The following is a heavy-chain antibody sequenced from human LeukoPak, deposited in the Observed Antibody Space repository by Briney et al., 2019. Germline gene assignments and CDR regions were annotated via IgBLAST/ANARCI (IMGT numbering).Heavy chain of an antibody. CDR2: IYYSGST. CDR1: GGSISSSSYY. Sequence: PSETLSLTCTVSGGSISSSSYYWGWIRQPPGKGLEWIGSIYYSGSTYYNPSLKSRVTISVDTSKNQFSLKLSSVTAADTAVYYCARVFIAAAGKNGAFDIWGQGTMVTVSS. D-gene: IGHD6-13*01. CDR3: ARVFIAAAGKNGAFDI. V-gene: IGHV4-39*07. J-gene: IGHJ3*02.